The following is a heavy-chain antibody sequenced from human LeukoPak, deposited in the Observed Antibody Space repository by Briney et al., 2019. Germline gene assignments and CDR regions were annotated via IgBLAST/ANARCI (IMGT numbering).Heavy chain of an antibody. V-gene: IGHV3-21*01. CDR2: ISSSSSYI. D-gene: IGHD4-11*01. Sequence: GGSLRLSCAASGYTFSNAWMSWVRQAPGKGLEWVSSISSSSSYIYYADSVKGRFTISRDNAKNSLYLQMNSLRAEDTAVYYCARHDYSSYYYYMDVWGKGTTVTVSS. J-gene: IGHJ6*03. CDR3: ARHDYSSYYYYMDV. CDR1: GYTFSNAW.